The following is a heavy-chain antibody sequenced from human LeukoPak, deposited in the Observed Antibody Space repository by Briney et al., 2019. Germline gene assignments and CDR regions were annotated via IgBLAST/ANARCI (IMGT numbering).Heavy chain of an antibody. D-gene: IGHD3-3*01. J-gene: IGHJ5*02. CDR3: ASQYDFWSGSNWFDP. CDR1: GGSISSSSYY. CDR2: IYYSGST. Sequence: SETLSLTCTVSGGSISSSSYYWGWIRQPPGKGLEWIGSIYYSGSTYYNPSLKSRVTISVDTSKNQFSLKLSSVTAADTAVYYCASQYDFWSGSNWFDPWGQGTLVTVSS. V-gene: IGHV4-39*07.